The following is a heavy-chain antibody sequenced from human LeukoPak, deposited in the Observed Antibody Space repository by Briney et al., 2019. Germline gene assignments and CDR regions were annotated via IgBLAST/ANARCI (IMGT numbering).Heavy chain of an antibody. CDR2: FDPEDGET. Sequence: GASVKVSCKVSGYTLTELSMHWVRQAPGKGLEWMGGFDPEDGETIYAQKFQGRVTMTEDTSTDTAYMEQSSLRSEDTAVYYCATGKGRRLYIVGATNVLLNWGQGTLVTVSS. CDR1: GYTLTELS. V-gene: IGHV1-24*01. CDR3: ATGKGRRLYIVGATNVLLN. J-gene: IGHJ4*02. D-gene: IGHD1-26*01.